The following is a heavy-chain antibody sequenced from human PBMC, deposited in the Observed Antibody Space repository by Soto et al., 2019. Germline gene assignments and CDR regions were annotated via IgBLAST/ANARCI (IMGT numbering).Heavy chain of an antibody. D-gene: IGHD7-27*01. Sequence: QVQLVESGGGVVQPGRSPRLSCAASGFTFSNYGMHWVRQAPGKGLEWVAVIWYDGSNKYYADSVKGRFTISRDNSKNTLYFQMNSLRVEDTAVYFCARDDWGSGRAFDIWGQGTMVTVSS. CDR1: GFTFSNYG. CDR3: ARDDWGSGRAFDI. V-gene: IGHV3-33*01. J-gene: IGHJ3*02. CDR2: IWYDGSNK.